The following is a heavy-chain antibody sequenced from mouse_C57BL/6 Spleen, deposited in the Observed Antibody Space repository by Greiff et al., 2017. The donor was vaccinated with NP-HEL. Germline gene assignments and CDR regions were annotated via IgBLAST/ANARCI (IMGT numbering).Heavy chain of an antibody. CDR3: ARTYSNPYAMDY. J-gene: IGHJ4*01. D-gene: IGHD2-5*01. V-gene: IGHV5-4*01. CDR2: ISDGGSYT. CDR1: GFTFSSYA. Sequence: EVQLQESGGGLVKPGGSLKLSCAASGFTFSSYAMSWVRQTPEKRLEWVATISDGGSYTYYPDNVKGRFTISRDNAKNNLYLQMSHLKSEDTAMYYCARTYSNPYAMDYWGQGTSVTVSS.